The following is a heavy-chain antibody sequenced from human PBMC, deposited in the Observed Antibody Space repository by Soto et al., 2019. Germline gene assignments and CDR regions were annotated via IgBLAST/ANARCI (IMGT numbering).Heavy chain of an antibody. J-gene: IGHJ4*02. V-gene: IGHV3-30*18. Sequence: QVQLVESGGDVVQPGRSLRLSCAASGFTFSGYGMHWVRQAPGKGLEWVALISSGGSNEYYADSVRGRFTISRDNSRNTLFLQMNSLRPEDTAVYHCLKAHTSGWSYFDYWGQGTPVTVSS. D-gene: IGHD6-19*01. CDR2: ISSGGSNE. CDR1: GFTFSGYG. CDR3: LKAHTSGWSYFDY.